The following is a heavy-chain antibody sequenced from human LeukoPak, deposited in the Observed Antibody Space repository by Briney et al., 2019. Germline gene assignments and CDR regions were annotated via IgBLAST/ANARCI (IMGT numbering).Heavy chain of an antibody. D-gene: IGHD3-22*01. V-gene: IGHV4-59*01. CDR1: GGSISSYY. CDR3: ARHSVYYYDSSGPFDY. J-gene: IGHJ4*02. Sequence: SETLSLTCTVSGGSISSYYWSWIRQPPGKGLEWIGYIYCSGSTNYNPSLKSRVTISVDTSKNQFSLKLSSVTAADTAVYYCARHSVYYYDSSGPFDYWGQGTLVTVSS. CDR2: IYCSGST.